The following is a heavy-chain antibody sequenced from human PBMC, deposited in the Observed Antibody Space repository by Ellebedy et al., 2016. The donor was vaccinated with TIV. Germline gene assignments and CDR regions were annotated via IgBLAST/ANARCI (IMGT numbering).Heavy chain of an antibody. CDR3: ARDRGGVGATNGFDY. D-gene: IGHD1-26*01. CDR2: INPSGGST. Sequence: AASVKVSCKASGYTFTSYYMHWVRQAPGQGLEWMGIINPSGGSTSYAKKLQGRVTMNRDTSTSTVYMELSSLRSEDTAVYYCARDRGGVGATNGFDYWGQGTRVTVSS. J-gene: IGHJ4*02. CDR1: GYTFTSYY. V-gene: IGHV1-46*04.